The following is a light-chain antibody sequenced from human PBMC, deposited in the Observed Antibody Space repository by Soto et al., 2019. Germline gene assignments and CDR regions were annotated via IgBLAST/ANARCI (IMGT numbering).Light chain of an antibody. CDR2: DAS. CDR3: QQRSNWPLSIT. V-gene: IGKV3-11*01. Sequence: EIVLTQSPATLSLSPGEGATLSCRSSQSVSSYLAWYQQKPGQAPRLLIYDASNRATGIPARFSGSGSGTDFTLTISSLEPEDFAVYCCQQRSNWPLSITFGQGTRLEIK. J-gene: IGKJ5*01. CDR1: QSVSSY.